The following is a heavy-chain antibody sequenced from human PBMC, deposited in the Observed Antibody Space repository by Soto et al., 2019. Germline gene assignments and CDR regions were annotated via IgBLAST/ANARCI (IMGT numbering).Heavy chain of an antibody. CDR1: GYTFTSYV. Sequence: ASVKCSCNASGYTFTSYVISWVRQAPGQVLECIGWMNPNTGNAGYAQNFQGRVTMTRDTSMSTYYMELSSLRSEDTAVYYCARQGLNDWFDPWGQGTLVNDSS. J-gene: IGHJ5*02. D-gene: IGHD1-1*01. CDR3: ARQGLNDWFDP. CDR2: MNPNTGNA. V-gene: IGHV1-8*02.